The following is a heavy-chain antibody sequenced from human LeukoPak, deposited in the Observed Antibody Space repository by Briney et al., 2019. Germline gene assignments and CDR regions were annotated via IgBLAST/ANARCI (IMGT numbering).Heavy chain of an antibody. D-gene: IGHD3-22*01. Sequence: PGGSLRLSCAASGFTFGSYSMNWVRQAPGKGLEWVAVISYDGSNKYYADSVKGRFTISRDNAKNSLYLQMNSLRVEDTAVYYCASQGISDSTAYRHFHHWGQGTLVTVSS. J-gene: IGHJ1*01. CDR3: ASQGISDSTAYRHFHH. CDR1: GFTFGSYS. CDR2: ISYDGSNK. V-gene: IGHV3-30*03.